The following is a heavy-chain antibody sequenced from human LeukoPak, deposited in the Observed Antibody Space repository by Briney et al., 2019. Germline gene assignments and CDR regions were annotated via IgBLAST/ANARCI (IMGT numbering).Heavy chain of an antibody. J-gene: IGHJ4*02. D-gene: IGHD6-13*01. CDR2: IYYSGST. Sequence: SETLSLTCTVHGGSISSSSYDWGWIRQPPGKGLDWLGRIYYSGSTYDTPSLKSRVTISLDTTKNQFYLKLSSVTAADTAVYYCARSADSAVAAAEFDYWGQGTLVTVSS. CDR3: ARSADSAVAAAEFDY. V-gene: IGHV4-39*07. CDR1: GGSISSSSYD.